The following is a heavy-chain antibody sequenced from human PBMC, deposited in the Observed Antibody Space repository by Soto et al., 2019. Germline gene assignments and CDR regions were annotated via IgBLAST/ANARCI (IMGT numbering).Heavy chain of an antibody. J-gene: IGHJ5*02. Sequence: QVQLQESGPGLVKPSQTLSLTCTVSGGSISSGGYYWSWIRQHPGKGLEWIGYIYYSGSTYYNPSLKSRVTIPVDPSKNQFSLKLSSVTAADTAVYYCARDVGSSSSVLDNWCDPWGQGTLVTVSS. CDR1: GGSISSGGYY. CDR2: IYYSGST. CDR3: ARDVGSSSSVLDNWCDP. D-gene: IGHD6-6*01. V-gene: IGHV4-31*03.